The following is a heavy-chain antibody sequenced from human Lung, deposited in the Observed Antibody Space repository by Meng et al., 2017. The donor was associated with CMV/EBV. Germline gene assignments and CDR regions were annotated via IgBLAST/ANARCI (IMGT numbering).Heavy chain of an antibody. CDR3: ARGINGGCGD. V-gene: IGHV6-1*01. CDR1: GDIVSSNRAA. J-gene: IGHJ4*02. Sequence: QEQLQQDGPGLVKPHQPLSLPCAISGDIVSSNRAAWHWIRQSPSRGLEWLGRTYYRSKWYHEYAVSVKSRITISPDTPKNQFSLQLNSMTPEDTAVYYCARGINGGCGDWGQGTLVTVSS. D-gene: IGHD4-23*01. CDR2: TYYRSKWYH.